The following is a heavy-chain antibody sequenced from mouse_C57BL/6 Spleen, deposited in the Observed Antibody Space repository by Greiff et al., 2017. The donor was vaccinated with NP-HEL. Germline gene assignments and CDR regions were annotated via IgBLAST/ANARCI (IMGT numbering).Heavy chain of an antibody. CDR2: IWSGGST. CDR3: AKEITTEPLVDV. V-gene: IGHV2-5*01. Sequence: VQLQQSGPGLVQPSQSLSITCTASGFSLTSYGVHWVRQSPGKGLEWLGVIWSGGSTDYNAAFMSRLSITKDNSKSQVFFKMNSLQADDTAIYYCAKEITTEPLVDVWGTGTTVTVSS. CDR1: GFSLTSYG. J-gene: IGHJ1*03. D-gene: IGHD1-1*01.